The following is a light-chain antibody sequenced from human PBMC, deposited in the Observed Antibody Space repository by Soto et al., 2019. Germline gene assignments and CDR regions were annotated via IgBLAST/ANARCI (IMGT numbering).Light chain of an antibody. CDR3: QQYGSVPLT. Sequence: EIVLTPSPGTLSLSPGARATLSCRASESVSTSYLAWYQQKPGQAPRLLIYGASSRATGIPDRFSGSGSGADFTLTISRLEPEDFAVYYCQQYGSVPLTFGGGTKVEIK. CDR1: ESVSTSY. J-gene: IGKJ4*01. V-gene: IGKV3-20*01. CDR2: GAS.